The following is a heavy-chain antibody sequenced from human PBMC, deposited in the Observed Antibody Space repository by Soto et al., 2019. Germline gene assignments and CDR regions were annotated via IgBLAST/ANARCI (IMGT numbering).Heavy chain of an antibody. D-gene: IGHD2-21*01. CDR3: ARGTSWVIFQQHYGMDV. J-gene: IGHJ6*02. CDR1: GGTFSSYA. V-gene: IGHV1-69*13. CDR2: IIPIFGTA. Sequence: SVKVSCKASGGTFSSYAISWVRQAPGQGLEWMGGIIPIFGTANYAQKFQGRVTITADESTSTAYMELSSLRSEDTAVYYCARGTSWVIFQQHYGMDVWGPGTTVTVSS.